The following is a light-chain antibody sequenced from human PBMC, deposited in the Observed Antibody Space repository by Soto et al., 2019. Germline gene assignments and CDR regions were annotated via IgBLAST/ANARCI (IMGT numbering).Light chain of an antibody. CDR2: GTR. Sequence: QSVLTQPPSVSGAPGQRVTISCTGSSSNVGTAYGVHWYKQLPGTAPTLLIYGTRNRPSGVPDRFSGSKSGTSASLAITGLQAEDEADYYCSSFAGSPVVFGGGTKLTVL. J-gene: IGLJ2*01. CDR1: SSNVGTAYG. V-gene: IGLV1-40*01. CDR3: SSFAGSPVV.